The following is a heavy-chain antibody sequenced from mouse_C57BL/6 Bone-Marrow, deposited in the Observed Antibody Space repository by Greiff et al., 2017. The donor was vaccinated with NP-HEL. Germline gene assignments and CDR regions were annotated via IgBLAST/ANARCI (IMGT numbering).Heavy chain of an antibody. V-gene: IGHV14-3*01. Sequence: EVQLQQSVAELVRPGASVKLSCTASGFNIQNTYMHWVKQRPEQGLEWIGRIDPANGNTKYAPKFQGKATITADTSSNTAYLQLSSLTSEDTAIYYCARANWYYFDYWGQGTTLTVSS. J-gene: IGHJ2*01. D-gene: IGHD4-1*01. CDR3: ARANWYYFDY. CDR2: IDPANGNT. CDR1: GFNIQNTY.